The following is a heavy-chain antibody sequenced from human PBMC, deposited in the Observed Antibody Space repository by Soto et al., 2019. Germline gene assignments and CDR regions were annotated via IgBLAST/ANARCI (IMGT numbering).Heavy chain of an antibody. J-gene: IGHJ5*02. Sequence: GGSLRLSCEASGFTFNTYSMHWVRQPPGKGLEWLAAIWYDGTQKYYADSVKGRFIISRDNSKKTLYLEMNSLRAEDTAVYYCARAGGTTVTGLWHFDPWGQGTLVTVS. CDR2: IWYDGTQK. D-gene: IGHD4-17*01. CDR1: GFTFNTYS. CDR3: ARAGGTTVTGLWHFDP. V-gene: IGHV3-33*01.